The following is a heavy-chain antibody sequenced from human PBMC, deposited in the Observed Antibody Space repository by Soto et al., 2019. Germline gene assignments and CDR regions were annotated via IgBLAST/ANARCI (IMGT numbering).Heavy chain of an antibody. CDR1: GYTFTSYA. J-gene: IGHJ2*01. Sequence: ASVKVSCKVSGYTFTSYAMHWVRQAPGQRLEWMGWINAGNGNTKYSQKFQGRVTITRDTSASTAYMELSSLRSEDTAVYYCARGGSLYWYFDLWGRGTLVTVS. D-gene: IGHD1-26*01. V-gene: IGHV1-3*01. CDR2: INAGNGNT. CDR3: ARGGSLYWYFDL.